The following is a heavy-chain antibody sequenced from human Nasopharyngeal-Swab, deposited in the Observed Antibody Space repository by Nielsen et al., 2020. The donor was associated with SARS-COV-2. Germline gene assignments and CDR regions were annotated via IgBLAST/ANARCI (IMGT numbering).Heavy chain of an antibody. CDR1: GFTFSSYW. D-gene: IGHD3-16*01. CDR3: ATTPYDYVLLKRAPDY. J-gene: IGHJ4*02. CDR2: MNPDGSET. V-gene: IGHV3-7*03. Sequence: GESLKISCAASGFTFSSYWMTWVRQAPGKGLERVANMNPDGSETYYVDSVKGRFLISRDNAKNSLYLRMKSLRAEDTAVYYCATTPYDYVLLKRAPDYWGQGMLVTVSS.